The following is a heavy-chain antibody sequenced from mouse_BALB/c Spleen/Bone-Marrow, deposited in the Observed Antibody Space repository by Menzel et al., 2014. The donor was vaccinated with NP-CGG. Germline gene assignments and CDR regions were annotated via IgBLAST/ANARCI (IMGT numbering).Heavy chain of an antibody. CDR3: ARKGYGSYHYYAMDY. J-gene: IGHJ4*01. CDR1: GYTFTSYW. CDR2: INPSTGYT. Sequence: QVHVKQSGAELAKPGASVKMSCKASGYTFTSYWMYWIKRRPGQGLEWIGYINPSTGYTEYNQKFKDKATLTADKSSNTAYMQLSSLTSEDSAVYYCARKGYGSYHYYAMDYWGQGTSVTVSS. D-gene: IGHD1-1*02. V-gene: IGHV1-7*01.